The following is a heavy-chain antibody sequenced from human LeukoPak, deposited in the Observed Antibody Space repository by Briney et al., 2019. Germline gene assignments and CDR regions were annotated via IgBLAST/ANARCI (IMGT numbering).Heavy chain of an antibody. CDR2: ISAYNGNT. D-gene: IGHD2-2*01. CDR1: GYTFTSYG. J-gene: IGHJ6*02. Sequence: ASVKVSCKASGYTFTSYGISWVRQAPGQGLEWMGWISAYNGNTNYAQKLQGRVTMTTDTSTSTAYMELSSLRSEDTAVYYCARDIRIVVVPAAMDYYYGMDVWGQGTTVTVSS. V-gene: IGHV1-18*01. CDR3: ARDIRIVVVPAAMDYYYGMDV.